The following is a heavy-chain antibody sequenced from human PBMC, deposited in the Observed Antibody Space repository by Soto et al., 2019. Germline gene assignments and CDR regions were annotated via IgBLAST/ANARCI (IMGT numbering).Heavy chain of an antibody. CDR1: GGSFSGYY. D-gene: IGHD3-10*01. Sequence: PSETLSLTCAVYGGSFSGYYWGWIRQPPGKGLEWIGEINHSGSTNYNPSLKSRVTISVDTSKNQFSLKLSSVTAADTAVYYCARGLVGLWFGDLNDYWGQGTLVTVSS. J-gene: IGHJ4*02. CDR2: INHSGST. CDR3: ARGLVGLWFGDLNDY. V-gene: IGHV4-34*01.